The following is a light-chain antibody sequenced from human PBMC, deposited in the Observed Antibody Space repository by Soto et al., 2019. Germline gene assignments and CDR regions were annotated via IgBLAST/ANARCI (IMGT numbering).Light chain of an antibody. CDR3: QHYDNSPPSVT. V-gene: IGKV3-20*01. Sequence: EIVLTQSPDTLSLSPGERATLSCRASQSVSSDYLVWYQQKPGQAPRLLIYGASRRATGIPDRFSGSGSGTDFILTISRLEPEDFAVYYCQHYDNSPPSVTFGPGTKVDI. J-gene: IGKJ3*01. CDR1: QSVSSDY. CDR2: GAS.